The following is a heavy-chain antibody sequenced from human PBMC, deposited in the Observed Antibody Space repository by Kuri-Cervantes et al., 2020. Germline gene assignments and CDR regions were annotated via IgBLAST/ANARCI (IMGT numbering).Heavy chain of an antibody. V-gene: IGHV3-43*01. CDR1: GFTFSSYW. CDR3: AKALGSGSYVYGMDV. J-gene: IGHJ6*02. CDR2: ISWDGGST. D-gene: IGHD3-10*01. Sequence: GESLKISCAASGFTFSSYWMSWVRQAPGKGLEWVSLISWDGGSTYYADSVKGRFTISRDNAKNSLYLQMNSLRAEDTALYYCAKALGSGSYVYGMDVWGQGTTVTVSS.